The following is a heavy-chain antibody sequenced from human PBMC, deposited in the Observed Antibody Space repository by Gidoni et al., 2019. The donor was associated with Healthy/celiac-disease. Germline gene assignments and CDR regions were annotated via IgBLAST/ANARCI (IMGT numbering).Heavy chain of an antibody. V-gene: IGHV3-30*04. D-gene: IGHD5-18*01. CDR2: ISYDGSNK. J-gene: IGHJ4*02. Sequence: QVQLVESGGGVVQPGRSLSLSCAASGFTFSSYAMHWVRQAPGKGLEWVAVISYDGSNKYYADSVKGRFTISRDNSKNTLYLQMNSLRAEDTAVYYCARADSYGYYFDYWGQGTLVTVSS. CDR1: GFTFSSYA. CDR3: ARADSYGYYFDY.